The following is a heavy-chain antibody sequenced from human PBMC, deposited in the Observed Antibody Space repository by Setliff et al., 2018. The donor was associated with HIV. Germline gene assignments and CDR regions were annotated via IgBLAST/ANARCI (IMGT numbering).Heavy chain of an antibody. V-gene: IGHV1-18*01. J-gene: IGHJ3*02. Sequence: ASVKVSCKASGYTFTNYGISWVRQAPGQGPEWLGWISAYNGDTKYAQKFQGRVTMTTDTSTTTAHMELGSLRSDDTAVYYCARLKGVLVVMLDAFDIWGQGTMVTVSS. CDR3: ARLKGVLVVMLDAFDI. CDR2: ISAYNGDT. D-gene: IGHD2-15*01. CDR1: GYTFTNYG.